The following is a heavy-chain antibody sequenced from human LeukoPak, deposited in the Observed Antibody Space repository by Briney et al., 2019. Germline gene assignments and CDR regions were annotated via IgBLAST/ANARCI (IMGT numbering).Heavy chain of an antibody. Sequence: GGSLRLSCAASGFTFSDAWLSWVRQAPGKGLEWIGRIQDGGTTDYAAPVKGRFTISRDDSKATLYLQMNSLKTEDRAIYYCTTVTHFYLGGQGTLVTVSS. CDR2: IQDGGTT. D-gene: IGHD2-15*01. CDR3: TTVTHFYL. J-gene: IGHJ4*02. CDR1: GFTFSDAW. V-gene: IGHV3-15*01.